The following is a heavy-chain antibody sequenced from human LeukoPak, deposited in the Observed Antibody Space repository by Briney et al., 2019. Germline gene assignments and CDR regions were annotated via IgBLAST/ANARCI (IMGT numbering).Heavy chain of an antibody. Sequence: ASETLSLTCTVSGGSISSYSWSWIRQPPGKGLEWIGYISYSGSTWYNPSLKSRVTISVDTSKNKFSLKLSSVTAADTAVYYCATNGDGYDLHLDQWGQGTLVTVSS. CDR2: ISYSGST. D-gene: IGHD5-24*01. J-gene: IGHJ4*02. V-gene: IGHV4-59*01. CDR3: ATNGDGYDLHLDQ. CDR1: GGSISSYS.